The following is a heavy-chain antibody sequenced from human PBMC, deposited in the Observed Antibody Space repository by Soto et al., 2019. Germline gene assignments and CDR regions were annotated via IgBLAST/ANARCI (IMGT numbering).Heavy chain of an antibody. V-gene: IGHV4-39*01. D-gene: IGHD6-19*01. CDR3: ARHIPPGIAVAGGGFAFDI. CDR2: IYYSGST. J-gene: IGHJ3*02. Sequence: SETLSLTCTVSGGSISSSSYYWGWIRQPPGKGLEWIGSIYYSGSTYYNPSLKSRVTISVDTSNNQFSLKLSSVTAADTDVYYCARHIPPGIAVAGGGFAFDIWGQGTMVTVSS. CDR1: GGSISSSSYY.